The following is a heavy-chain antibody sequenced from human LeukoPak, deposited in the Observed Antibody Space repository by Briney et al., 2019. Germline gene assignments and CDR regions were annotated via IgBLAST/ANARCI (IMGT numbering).Heavy chain of an antibody. CDR2: ISYDGSNK. D-gene: IGHD6-6*01. V-gene: IGHV3-30-3*01. Sequence: GGSLRLSCAASGFTFSSYAMHWVRQAPGKGLEWVAVISYDGSNKYYADSVKGRFTISRDNSKNTLYLQMNSLRAEDMAVYYCARSEYSSSSWDYWGQGTLVTVSS. CDR3: ARSEYSSSSWDY. J-gene: IGHJ4*02. CDR1: GFTFSSYA.